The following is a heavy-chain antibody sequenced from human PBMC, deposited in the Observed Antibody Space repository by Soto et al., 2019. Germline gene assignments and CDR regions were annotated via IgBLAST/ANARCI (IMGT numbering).Heavy chain of an antibody. CDR2: ISAYNGNT. V-gene: IGHV1-18*01. CDR1: GYTFTSYG. CDR3: ARDSSVTTSHWLDY. Sequence: ASVKVSCKASGYTFTSYGISWVRQAPGQGLEWMGWISAYNGNTNYAQKLQGRVTMTADTSTSTAYMELRSLRSDDTAVYYCARDSSVTTSHWLDYWGQGTLVTVSS. J-gene: IGHJ4*02. D-gene: IGHD4-4*01.